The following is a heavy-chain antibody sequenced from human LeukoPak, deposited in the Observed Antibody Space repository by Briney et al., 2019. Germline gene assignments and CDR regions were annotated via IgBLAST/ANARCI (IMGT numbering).Heavy chain of an antibody. CDR3: ARDLHVLRFLEWLAPFDY. J-gene: IGHJ4*02. CDR1: GGTFSSYA. V-gene: IGHV1-69*06. CDR2: IIPIFGTA. D-gene: IGHD3-3*01. Sequence: ASVKVSCKASGGTFSSYAISWVRQAPGQGLEWMGGIIPIFGTANYAQKFQGRVTITADKSTSTAYMELSSLRSDDTAVYFCARDLHVLRFLEWLAPFDYWGQGTLVTVSS.